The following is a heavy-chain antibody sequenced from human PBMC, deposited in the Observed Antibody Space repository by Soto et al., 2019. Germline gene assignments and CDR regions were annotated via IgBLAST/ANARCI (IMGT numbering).Heavy chain of an antibody. Sequence: EVQLVESGGYLVQPGGSLRLSCAASGFNFTNYWMTWVRQAPGKGLEWVANIRADGSEENYVDYVRRRFSISRNNAEKSLYLHMDSLRGEDTAVYYCATDSVGHSGCIWHDSLDCWGHRTMVTVSS. V-gene: IGHV3-7*01. CDR3: ATDSVGHSGCIWHDSLDC. CDR2: IRADGSEE. D-gene: IGHD2-15*01. CDR1: GFNFTNYW. J-gene: IGHJ3*01.